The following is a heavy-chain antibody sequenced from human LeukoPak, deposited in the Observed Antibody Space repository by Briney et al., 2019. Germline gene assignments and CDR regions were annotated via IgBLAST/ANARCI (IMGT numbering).Heavy chain of an antibody. CDR1: GYTFTGYG. CDR3: ARDGDGSSWYYYYYGMDV. Sequence: GASVKVSCKASGYTFTGYGISWVRQAPGQGLEWMGWISAYNGNTNYAQKLQGRVTMTTDTSTSTAYMELRSLRSDDTAVYYCARDGDGSSWYYYYYGMDVWGQGTTVTVSS. J-gene: IGHJ6*02. D-gene: IGHD6-13*01. CDR2: ISAYNGNT. V-gene: IGHV1-18*01.